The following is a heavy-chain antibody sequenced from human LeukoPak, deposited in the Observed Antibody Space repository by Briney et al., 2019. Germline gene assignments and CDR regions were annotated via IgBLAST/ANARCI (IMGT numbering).Heavy chain of an antibody. CDR3: AKDIYGGNSGHFDY. J-gene: IGHJ4*02. Sequence: PGGSLRLSCAASGFTFDDYAMHWVRQAPEKGLEWVSLISGDGGSTYYADSVKGRFTISRDNSKNSLYLQMNSLRTDDTALYYCAKDIYGGNSGHFDYWGQGTLVTVSS. CDR2: ISGDGGST. CDR1: GFTFDDYA. V-gene: IGHV3-43*02. D-gene: IGHD4-23*01.